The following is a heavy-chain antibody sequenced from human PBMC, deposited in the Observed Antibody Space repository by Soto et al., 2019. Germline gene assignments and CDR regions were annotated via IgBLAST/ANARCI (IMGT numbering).Heavy chain of an antibody. CDR3: RGFGGDIPHRRDY. CDR2: INHSGST. J-gene: IGHJ4*02. CDR1: GGSFSGYY. Sequence: SETLSLTCAVYGGSFSGYYWSWIRQPPGKGLEWIGEINHSGSTNYNPSLKSRVTISVDTSKNQFSLKLSSVTAADTAVYYCRGFGGDIPHRRDYWGQGTLVTVSS. V-gene: IGHV4-34*01. D-gene: IGHD3-16*02.